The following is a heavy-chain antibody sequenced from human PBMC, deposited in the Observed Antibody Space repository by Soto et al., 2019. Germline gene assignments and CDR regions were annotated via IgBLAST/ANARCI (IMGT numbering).Heavy chain of an antibody. D-gene: IGHD3-3*01. V-gene: IGHV4-59*01. Sequence: SETLSLTCTVSGGSISSYYWSWIRQPPGKGLEWIGYIYYSGSTNYNPSLKSRVTISVDTSKNQFSLKLSSVTAADTAVYYCARGDYDFWSGYSMDVWGKGTTVTVSS. CDR2: IYYSGST. J-gene: IGHJ6*03. CDR1: GGSISSYY. CDR3: ARGDYDFWSGYSMDV.